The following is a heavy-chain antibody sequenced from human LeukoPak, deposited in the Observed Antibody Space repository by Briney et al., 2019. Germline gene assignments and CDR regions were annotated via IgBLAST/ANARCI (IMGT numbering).Heavy chain of an antibody. Sequence: PGGSLRLSCAASGFTFSSYSMNWVRQAPGKGLEWVSSISTSSSYISYADSVKGRFTISRDNAKNSLYLQMNSLRAEDTAVYYCARVLSGRGSLYSYYYYMDVWGKGTTVTISS. CDR3: ARVLSGRGSLYSYYYYMDV. CDR2: ISTSSSYI. V-gene: IGHV3-21*04. J-gene: IGHJ6*03. D-gene: IGHD3-10*01. CDR1: GFTFSSYS.